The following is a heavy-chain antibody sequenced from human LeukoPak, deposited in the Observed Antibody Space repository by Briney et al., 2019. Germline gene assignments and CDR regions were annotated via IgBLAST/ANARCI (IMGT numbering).Heavy chain of an antibody. CDR2: FDPEDGET. J-gene: IGHJ4*02. V-gene: IGHV1-24*01. Sequence: PQASVKVSCKVSGYTLTELSMHWVRQAPGKGLEWMGGFDPEDGETIYAQKFQGRVTMTEDTSTGTAYMELSSLRSEDTAVYYCATGRGGYDFAFDYWGQGTLVTVSS. D-gene: IGHD5-12*01. CDR1: GYTLTELS. CDR3: ATGRGGYDFAFDY.